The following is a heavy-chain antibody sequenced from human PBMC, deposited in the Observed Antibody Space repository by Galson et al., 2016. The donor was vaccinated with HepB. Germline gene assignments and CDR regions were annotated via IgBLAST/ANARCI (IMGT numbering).Heavy chain of an antibody. Sequence: SETLSLTCTVSGGSIRSNTLYWGWIRQPPGKGLEWIGSVSYSGRALYKPSLKSRVTISVDTSNNQFSLRLSTVTAADTAVYYCATYSTSSGRFEYWGRGTPVTVSS. D-gene: IGHD6-6*01. V-gene: IGHV4-39*01. CDR1: GGSIRSNTLY. CDR3: ATYSTSSGRFEY. CDR2: VSYSGRA. J-gene: IGHJ4*02.